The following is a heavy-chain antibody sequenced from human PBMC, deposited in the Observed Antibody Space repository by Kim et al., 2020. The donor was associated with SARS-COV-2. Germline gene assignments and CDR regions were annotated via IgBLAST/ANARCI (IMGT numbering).Heavy chain of an antibody. CDR3: ARGLPNWNDARSEGFDP. Sequence: SETLSLTCAVYGGSFSGYYWSWIRQPPGKGLEWIGEINHSGSTNYNPSLKSRVTISVDTSKNQFSLKLSSVTAADTAVYYCARGLPNWNDARSEGFDPWG. D-gene: IGHD1-20*01. CDR2: INHSGST. J-gene: IGHJ5*02. V-gene: IGHV4-34*01. CDR1: GGSFSGYY.